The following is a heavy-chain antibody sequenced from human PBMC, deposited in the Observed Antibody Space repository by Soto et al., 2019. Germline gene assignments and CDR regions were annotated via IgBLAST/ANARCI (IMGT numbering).Heavy chain of an antibody. CDR1: GFAFSSHW. Sequence: EVQLVESGGGLVQPGGSLRLSCAASGFAFSSHWMTWVRQAPGKGLEWVANIKQDGSGEYYVDSVKGRFTISRDNAKNSLSLQMNSLRAEDTAVYYCARVAPTTDGDQQLDCWGQGTLVTVSP. J-gene: IGHJ4*02. D-gene: IGHD4-17*01. CDR2: IKQDGSGE. V-gene: IGHV3-7*01. CDR3: ARVAPTTDGDQQLDC.